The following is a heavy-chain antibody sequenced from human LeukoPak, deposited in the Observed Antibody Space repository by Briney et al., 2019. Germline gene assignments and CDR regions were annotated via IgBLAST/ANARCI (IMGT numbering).Heavy chain of an antibody. Sequence: GGSLRLSCAASGFSFSNYYMTWFRQAPGKGWEGVANVRQDGGEKFYVGSVNGRFTISRDNAKNPLYLQMNSLKTEDTAVYYCPPNLFDYWGQGTLVTVSS. CDR1: GFSFSNYY. CDR3: PPNLFDY. CDR2: VRQDGGEK. J-gene: IGHJ4*02. V-gene: IGHV3-7*03.